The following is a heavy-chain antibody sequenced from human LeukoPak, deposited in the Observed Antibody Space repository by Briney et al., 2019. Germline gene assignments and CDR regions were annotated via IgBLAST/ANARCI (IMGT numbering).Heavy chain of an antibody. D-gene: IGHD5-12*01. J-gene: IGHJ4*02. CDR3: ASLLVGMATIDFDY. V-gene: IGHV1-69*05. Sequence: ASVKVSCKASGGTFSSYAISWVRQAPGQGPEWMGRIIPIFGTANYAQKFQGRVTITTDESTSTAYMELSSLRSEDTAVYYCASLLVGMATIDFDYWGQGTLVTVSS. CDR1: GGTFSSYA. CDR2: IIPIFGTA.